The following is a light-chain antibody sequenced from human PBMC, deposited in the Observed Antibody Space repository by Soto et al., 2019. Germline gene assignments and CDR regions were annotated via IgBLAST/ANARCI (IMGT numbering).Light chain of an antibody. CDR1: QSISSNY. CDR3: EYYGSSIT. CDR2: GAS. V-gene: IGKV3-20*01. J-gene: IGKJ4*01. Sequence: EIVLTQSPGTLSLSPGERATLSCRASQSISSNYLAWYQQKPGQAPRLLIYGASSRAPGIPDRFSGSGSGTDFTLTFSRLEPEDFAVYYCEYYGSSITFGGGTKVDIK.